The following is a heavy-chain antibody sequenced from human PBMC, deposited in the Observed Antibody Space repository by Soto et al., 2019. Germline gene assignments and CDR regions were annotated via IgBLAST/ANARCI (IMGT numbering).Heavy chain of an antibody. D-gene: IGHD6-13*01. CDR2: IYYSGST. CDR1: GGSISSYY. Sequence: SETLSLTCTVSGGSISSYYWSWIRQPPGKGLEWIGYIYYSGSTNYNPSLKSRVTISVDTSKNQFSLKLSSVTAADTAVYYCARVSAHHSSSWYFDYWGQGTLVTVSS. J-gene: IGHJ4*02. V-gene: IGHV4-59*01. CDR3: ARVSAHHSSSWYFDY.